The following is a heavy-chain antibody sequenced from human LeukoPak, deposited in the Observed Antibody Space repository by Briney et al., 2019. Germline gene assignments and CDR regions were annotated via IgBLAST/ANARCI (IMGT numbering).Heavy chain of an antibody. CDR2: FNTDGSST. Sequence: GGSLRLSCAASGFTFSSYAMSWVRQAPGKGLEWVSRFNTDGSSTSYADSVKGRFTISRDNAKNTVYLQMNSLRAEDTAVYYCARLSTVITWGQGTLVTVSS. D-gene: IGHD4-23*01. J-gene: IGHJ5*02. CDR1: GFTFSSYA. CDR3: ARLSTVIT. V-gene: IGHV3-74*01.